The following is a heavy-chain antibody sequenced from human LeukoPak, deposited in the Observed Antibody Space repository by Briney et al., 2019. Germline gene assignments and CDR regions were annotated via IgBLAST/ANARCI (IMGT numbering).Heavy chain of an antibody. Sequence: GGSLRLSCAASGFTFSTYAMSWVRQAPGKGLEWVAVISYDGSNKYYADSVKGRFTISRDNSKNTLYLQMNSLRAEDTAVYYCARVRGLTMIVVVIYDAFDIWGQGTMVTVSS. V-gene: IGHV3-30-3*01. CDR1: GFTFSTYA. CDR2: ISYDGSNK. D-gene: IGHD3-22*01. J-gene: IGHJ3*02. CDR3: ARVRGLTMIVVVIYDAFDI.